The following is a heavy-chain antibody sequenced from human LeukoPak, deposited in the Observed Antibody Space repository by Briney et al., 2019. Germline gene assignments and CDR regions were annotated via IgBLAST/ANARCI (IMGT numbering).Heavy chain of an antibody. J-gene: IGHJ3*02. V-gene: IGHV6-1*01. CDR3: VRGQYSAFDI. CDR2: TYRGSS. Sequence: SQTLSLTCAVSGDSVPGNIVAWNWIRQSPSRGLEWLGRTYRGSSYYAPSMKSRISISPDTSKNQFSLHLNSVTPEDTAVYFCVRGQYSAFDIWGQGTLVTVSS. CDR1: GDSVPGNIVA. D-gene: IGHD2-21*01.